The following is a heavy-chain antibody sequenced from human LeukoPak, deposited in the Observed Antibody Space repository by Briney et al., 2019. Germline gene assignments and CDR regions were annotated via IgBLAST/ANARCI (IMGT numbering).Heavy chain of an antibody. CDR2: IYYGGST. D-gene: IGHD6-13*01. J-gene: IGHJ4*02. V-gene: IGHV4-30-4*01. CDR3: ARSSSWYRGGFDY. CDR1: GGSISSGDYY. Sequence: SETLSLTCTVSGGSISSGDYYWSWIRQPPGKGLEWIGYIYYGGSTYYNPSLKSRVTISVDTSKNQFSLKLSSVTAADTAVYYCARSSSWYRGGFDYWGQGTLVTVSS.